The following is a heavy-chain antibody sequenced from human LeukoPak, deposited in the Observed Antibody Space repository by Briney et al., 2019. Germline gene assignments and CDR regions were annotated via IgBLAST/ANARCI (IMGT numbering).Heavy chain of an antibody. J-gene: IGHJ4*02. CDR1: GGSISSFY. CDR3: ARAMSGTFARFDY. Sequence: SETLSLTCTVSGGSISSFYWSWLRQPAGKGLEWIGRIYNSGRTDYNPSLKSRVTMSVDTSKNQFSLNLISVTAADTAVYYCARAMSGTFARFDYWGQGTLVTVSS. D-gene: IGHD1-26*01. V-gene: IGHV4-4*07. CDR2: IYNSGRT.